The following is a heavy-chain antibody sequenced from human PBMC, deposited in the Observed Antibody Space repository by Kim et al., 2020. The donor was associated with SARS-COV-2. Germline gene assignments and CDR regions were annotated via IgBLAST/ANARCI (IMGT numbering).Heavy chain of an antibody. CDR1: GDSISTYY. D-gene: IGHD2-15*01. V-gene: IGHV4-59*08. CDR3: ARRGWYSDL. CDR2: ISNSGST. Sequence: SETLSLTCTVSGDSISTYYWSWIRQPPGKGLEWIGYISNSGSTNYIPSLRSRVTISVDTSKNQFSLMLTSVTAADTAVYYCARRGWYSDLWGRGTLVTVSS. J-gene: IGHJ2*01.